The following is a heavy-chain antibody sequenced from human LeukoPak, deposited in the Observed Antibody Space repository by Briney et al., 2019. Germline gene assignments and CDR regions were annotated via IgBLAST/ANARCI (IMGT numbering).Heavy chain of an antibody. J-gene: IGHJ4*01. Sequence: PGGSLRLSCAASAFTVSSKDISWVRNAQGKGLEWVSAIYSAGNTYYADSVKGRFTISRDNSKNTLYLQMNSLRAEDTAVYYCASSYCGGTLCYDHYWGHGTLVTVSS. V-gene: IGHV3-53*01. CDR2: IYSAGNT. CDR1: AFTVSSKD. CDR3: ASSYCGGTLCYDHY. D-gene: IGHD2-21*01.